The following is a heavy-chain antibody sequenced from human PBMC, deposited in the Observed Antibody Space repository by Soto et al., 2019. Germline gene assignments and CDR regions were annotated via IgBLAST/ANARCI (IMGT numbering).Heavy chain of an antibody. V-gene: IGHV3-23*01. CDR3: TKEHDYGYYGWFDP. CDR1: GFAFNSYA. J-gene: IGHJ5*02. CDR2: ITNSGGST. D-gene: IGHD4-17*01. Sequence: GGSLRLSCVASGFAFNSYAMTWVRQAPGKGLEWVSTITNSGGSTYYADSVKGRFTISRGNSKSTLYMQMTTLTAEDTAIYYCTKEHDYGYYGWFDPWGQGTLVTVSS.